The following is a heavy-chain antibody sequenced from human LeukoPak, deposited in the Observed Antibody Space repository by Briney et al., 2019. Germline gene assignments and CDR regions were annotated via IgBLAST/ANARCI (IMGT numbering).Heavy chain of an antibody. D-gene: IGHD1-26*01. CDR1: GVTFSSYG. Sequence: HPGGSLRLSCAASGVTFSSYGMHWVRQAPGKGLEWVALISSDGNDKLYGDSVKGRFTISRDDSKSTLYLQMNSLRAEDTALYYCAKDVYLANVNVGATFDYWGQGTLVTVSS. J-gene: IGHJ4*02. CDR3: AKDVYLANVNVGATFDY. V-gene: IGHV3-30*18. CDR2: ISSDGNDK.